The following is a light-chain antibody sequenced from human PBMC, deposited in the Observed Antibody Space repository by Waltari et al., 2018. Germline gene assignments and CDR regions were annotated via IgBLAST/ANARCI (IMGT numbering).Light chain of an antibody. CDR2: GVS. CDR1: QTVSKDY. J-gene: IGKJ1*01. CDR3: QQYDRSPRT. V-gene: IGKV3-20*01. Sequence: ENVLTQSPDTLSLSTGERATLSCRASQTVSKDYLSWYQQKPGQPPRLLIYGVSNRATGIPDRFSGSGSGTDFTLTINRLEPEDFAVYYCQQYDRSPRTFGQGTQVDIK.